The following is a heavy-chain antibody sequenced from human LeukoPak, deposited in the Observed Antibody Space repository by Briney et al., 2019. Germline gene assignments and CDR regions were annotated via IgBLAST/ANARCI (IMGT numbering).Heavy chain of an antibody. CDR3: ARDGGPDYGGNSGGDAFDI. Sequence: ASVKVSCKASGYTFTGYYMHWVRQAPGQGLEWMGWINPNSGGTNYAQKFQGRVTMTRDTSISTAYMELSRLRSDDTAVYYCARDGGPDYGGNSGGDAFDIWGQGTMVTVSS. CDR1: GYTFTGYY. CDR2: INPNSGGT. V-gene: IGHV1-2*02. D-gene: IGHD4-23*01. J-gene: IGHJ3*02.